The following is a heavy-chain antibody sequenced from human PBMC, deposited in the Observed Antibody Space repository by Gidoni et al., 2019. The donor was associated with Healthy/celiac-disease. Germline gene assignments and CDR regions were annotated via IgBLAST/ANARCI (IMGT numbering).Heavy chain of an antibody. D-gene: IGHD1-26*01. CDR1: VVPISSYY. CDR3: ARHIPTDLFYYYYYMDV. V-gene: IGHV4-59*08. J-gene: IGHJ6*03. Sequence: QVQLQESGPGLAKPSETLPLTGSGSVVPISSYYRSWIRQPPGKGLEWIGYIFSSGSSNYNPSLKSRVSISVDTSKKQFSLKLSSVTAADTAVYYWARHIPTDLFYYYYYMDVWGKGTTVTVSS. CDR2: IFSSGSS.